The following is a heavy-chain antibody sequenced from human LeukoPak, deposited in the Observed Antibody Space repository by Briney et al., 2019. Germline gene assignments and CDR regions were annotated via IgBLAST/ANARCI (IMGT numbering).Heavy chain of an antibody. Sequence: GGSLRLSCAASGFTFSTYWMHWGRQVPGKGLVWVSRINIDGSSTSYADSVKGRFTISRDNAKNSLYLQMNSLRAEDTAVYYCAMRGGLADIVVVPAAIHHYYYYMDVWGKGTTVTVSS. CDR3: AMRGGLADIVVVPAAIHHYYYYMDV. CDR1: GFTFSTYW. CDR2: INIDGSST. J-gene: IGHJ6*03. V-gene: IGHV3-74*01. D-gene: IGHD2-2*02.